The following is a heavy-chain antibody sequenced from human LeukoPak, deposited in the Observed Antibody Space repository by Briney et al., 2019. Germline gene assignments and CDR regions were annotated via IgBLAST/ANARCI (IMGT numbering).Heavy chain of an antibody. Sequence: GGSLRLSCAASGFTFNTYGMYWVRQAPGKGLEWVAVISYDGSNKYHADSVKGRFTISRDNSKNTLFLQMNSLRAEDTALYYCAKLLITRVVIPPALDSWGQGTLVTVSS. CDR2: ISYDGSNK. CDR1: GFTFNTYG. J-gene: IGHJ4*02. V-gene: IGHV3-30*18. D-gene: IGHD2/OR15-2a*01. CDR3: AKLLITRVVIPPALDS.